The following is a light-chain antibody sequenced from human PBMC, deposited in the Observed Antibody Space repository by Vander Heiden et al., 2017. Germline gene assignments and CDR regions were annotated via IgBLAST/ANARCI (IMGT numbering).Light chain of an antibody. CDR2: GAS. V-gene: IGKV3-15*01. CDR3: QQYNNWPPWT. J-gene: IGKJ1*01. CDR1: LSVTTS. Sequence: EILMTQSPATLSVSAGERVTLSCRASLSVTTSLAWYQQKPGQPPRLLIYGASTRATGVPARFSGSGYGTEFTLTISSLQSEDFAVYFCQQYNNWPPWTFAYGVKVEI.